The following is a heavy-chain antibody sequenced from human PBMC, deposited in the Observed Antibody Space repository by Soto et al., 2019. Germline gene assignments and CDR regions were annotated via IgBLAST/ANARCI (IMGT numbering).Heavy chain of an antibody. CDR3: VRGWIPDQHVGYLQF. J-gene: IGHJ4*02. V-gene: IGHV3-74*01. Sequence: GGSLRLSCAASGFTFNKYWMHWVRQAPGKGLVWVSRISSDGSDTIYAGSVRGRFAVSRDNAKNMLFLQINSLTADDTAIYYYVRGWIPDQHVGYLQFWGQGTLVTVSS. CDR1: GFTFNKYW. CDR2: ISSDGSDT. D-gene: IGHD1-26*01.